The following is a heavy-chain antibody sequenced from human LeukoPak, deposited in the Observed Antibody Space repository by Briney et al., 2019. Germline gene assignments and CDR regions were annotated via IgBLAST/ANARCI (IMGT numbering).Heavy chain of an antibody. CDR1: GFTFSSYW. V-gene: IGHV3-74*01. Sequence: PGGSLRLSCAASGFTFSSYWMHWVRQAPGKGLVWVSRINSDGSSTSYADSVKGRFTISRDNAKNTLYLQMNSLRAEDTAVYYCESFNFWGGFYGMDVWGQGTRSPSP. CDR2: INSDGSST. CDR3: ESFNFWGGFYGMDV. J-gene: IGHJ6*02. D-gene: IGHD3-3*01.